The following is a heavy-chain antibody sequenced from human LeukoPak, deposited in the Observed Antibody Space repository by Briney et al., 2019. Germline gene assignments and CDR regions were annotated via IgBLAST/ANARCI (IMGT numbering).Heavy chain of an antibody. CDR1: GGSISSYY. Sequence: SETLSLTCTVSGGSISSYYWSWIRQPPGQGLEWIGYIYYSGSTNYNPSLKSRVTISVDTSKNQFSLKLSSVTAAGTAVYYCARVDYDFWTNDYWGQGTLVTVSS. V-gene: IGHV4-59*01. CDR3: ARVDYDFWTNDY. CDR2: IYYSGST. J-gene: IGHJ4*02. D-gene: IGHD3-3*01.